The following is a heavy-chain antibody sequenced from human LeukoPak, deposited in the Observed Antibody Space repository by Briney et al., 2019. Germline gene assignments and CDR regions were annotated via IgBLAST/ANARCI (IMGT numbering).Heavy chain of an antibody. CDR2: MSSSSSYI. CDR1: GFTFSSYS. Sequence: PGGSLRLSCAASGFTFSSYSMNWVRQAPGKGLEWVSSMSSSSSYIYYADSVKGRFTISRDNAKNSLYLQMNSLRAEDTAVYYCAREGAVYFDYWGQGTLVTVSS. V-gene: IGHV3-21*01. J-gene: IGHJ4*02. D-gene: IGHD3-16*01. CDR3: AREGAVYFDY.